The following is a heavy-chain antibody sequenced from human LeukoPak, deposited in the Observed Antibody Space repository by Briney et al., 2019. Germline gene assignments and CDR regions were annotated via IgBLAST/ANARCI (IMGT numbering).Heavy chain of an antibody. J-gene: IGHJ4*02. CDR2: IYSGGGT. CDR1: GFTVSNSY. Sequence: GGSLRLSCAASGFTVSNSYMNWVRQAPGKGLEWVSLIYSGGGTYYADSVKGRFTISRDNSQNTLYLQMNSLRAEDTAVYYCARDSSSHYYFDYWGQGTLVTVSS. CDR3: ARDSSSHYYFDY. D-gene: IGHD2-2*01. V-gene: IGHV3-53*01.